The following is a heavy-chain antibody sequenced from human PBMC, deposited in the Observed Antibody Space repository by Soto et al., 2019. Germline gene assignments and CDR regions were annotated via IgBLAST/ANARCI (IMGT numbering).Heavy chain of an antibody. Sequence: GASVKVSCKASGYTFTGYYMHWVRQAPGQGLEWMGWINPNSGGTNYAQKFQGRVTMTRDTSISTAYMELSRQRSDDTAVYYGGRHCITGLSYYDFSSDSCYYYGMDVWGQGTTGTV. J-gene: IGHJ6*02. D-gene: IGHD3-3*01. CDR1: GYTFTGYY. CDR2: INPNSGGT. V-gene: IGHV1-2*02. CDR3: GRHCITGLSYYDFSSDSCYYYGMDV.